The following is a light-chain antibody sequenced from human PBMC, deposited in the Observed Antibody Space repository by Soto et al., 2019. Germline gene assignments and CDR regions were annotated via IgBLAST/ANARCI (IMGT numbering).Light chain of an antibody. V-gene: IGKV1-5*03. J-gene: IGKJ1*01. CDR1: QSISNF. Sequence: DIQMTQSPSTLSAAVGDRVTITCLASQSISNFLAWYQQKPGKAPNVLISEVSTLKSGVPSRFSGSGYGTEFNLTISSLQTDDFATYYCQQYHIYSGTFGQGTKVDIK. CDR3: QQYHIYSGT. CDR2: EVS.